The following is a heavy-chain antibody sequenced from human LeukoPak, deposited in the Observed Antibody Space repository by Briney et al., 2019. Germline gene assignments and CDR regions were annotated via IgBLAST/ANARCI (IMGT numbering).Heavy chain of an antibody. Sequence: GGSLRLSCAASGFTFSSYAMSWVRQAPGKGLEWVSAISGSGGSTYYADSVKGRFTISRDNSENTLYLQMNSLRAEDTAVYYCAKDPSFWSGYPYYFDYWGQGTLVTVSS. V-gene: IGHV3-23*01. J-gene: IGHJ4*02. CDR2: ISGSGGST. CDR1: GFTFSSYA. D-gene: IGHD3-3*01. CDR3: AKDPSFWSGYPYYFDY.